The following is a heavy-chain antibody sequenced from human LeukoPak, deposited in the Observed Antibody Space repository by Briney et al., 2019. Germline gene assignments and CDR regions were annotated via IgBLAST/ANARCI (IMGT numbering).Heavy chain of an antibody. Sequence: SETLSLTCTVSGGSISSYYWSWIRQPAGKGLEWIGRIYTSGSTNYNPSLKSRVTISVDTSKNQFSLKLSSVTAADTAVYYCARLSYGDYLRMAYFDYWGQGTLVTVSS. V-gene: IGHV4-4*07. J-gene: IGHJ4*02. CDR3: ARLSYGDYLRMAYFDY. D-gene: IGHD4-17*01. CDR1: GGSISSYY. CDR2: IYTSGST.